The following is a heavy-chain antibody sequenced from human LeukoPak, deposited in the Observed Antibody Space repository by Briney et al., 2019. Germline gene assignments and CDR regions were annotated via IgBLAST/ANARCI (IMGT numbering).Heavy chain of an antibody. D-gene: IGHD6-6*01. Sequence: TVKLSCTASGFTFTSSAMQWVRQARGQRLEWIGWIVVGSGNTNYAQKFQERVTITRDMSTSTAYMELSSLRSEATAVYYCAAVPLAARSHDAFDIWGQGTMVTVSS. CDR1: GFTFTSSA. CDR2: IVVGSGNT. CDR3: AAVPLAARSHDAFDI. V-gene: IGHV1-58*02. J-gene: IGHJ3*02.